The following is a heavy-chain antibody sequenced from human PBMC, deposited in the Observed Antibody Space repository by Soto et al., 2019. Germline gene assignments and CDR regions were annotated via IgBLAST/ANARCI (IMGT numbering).Heavy chain of an antibody. Sequence: PMSGKGLEGTGIFYPAASGARYCASLQGQVTISVDNSISTAYLQWSSLKASATALYYCARRSNIFDFDNLGHGTLVTVAS. J-gene: IGHJ4*01. CDR2: FYPAASGA. D-gene: IGHD2-21*01. V-gene: IGHV5-51*01. CDR3: ARRSNIFDFDN.